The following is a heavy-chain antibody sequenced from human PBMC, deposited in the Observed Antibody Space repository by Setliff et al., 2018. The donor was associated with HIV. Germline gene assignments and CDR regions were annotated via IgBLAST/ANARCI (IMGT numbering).Heavy chain of an antibody. CDR3: TTGEHYGSGSFLS. V-gene: IGHV4-34*01. CDR2: INPGGSP. CDR1: RRAFSAFY. D-gene: IGHD3-10*01. Sequence: SETLSLTCAVSRRAFSAFYWGWIRQPPGGGLEWLGEINPGGSPNYNPSPKSRLTISADTSENHFSLELRSVTAADTAMYFCTTGEHYGSGSFLSWGQGTPVTVSS. J-gene: IGHJ4*02.